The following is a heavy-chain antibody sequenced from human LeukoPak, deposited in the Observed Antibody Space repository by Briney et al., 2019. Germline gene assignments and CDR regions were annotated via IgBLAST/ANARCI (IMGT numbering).Heavy chain of an antibody. V-gene: IGHV3-7*01. Sequence: PGGPLRLSCAASGFTFSSYWMSWVRQAPGKALEWVANIKQDGGEKYYVDSVKGRFTISRDNDKNSLYLQMNSLRAEDTAVYYCARRVILTGLDYWGQGTLVTVSS. J-gene: IGHJ4*02. D-gene: IGHD3-9*01. CDR3: ARRVILTGLDY. CDR2: IKQDGGEK. CDR1: GFTFSSYW.